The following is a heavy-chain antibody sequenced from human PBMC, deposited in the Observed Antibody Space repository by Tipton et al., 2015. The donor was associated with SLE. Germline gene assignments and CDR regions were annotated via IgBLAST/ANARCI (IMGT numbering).Heavy chain of an antibody. CDR2: IYVTRGT. CDR1: GGSISSYY. CDR3: TRSLYNTNWFWFDP. Sequence: TLSFTCTVSGGSISSYYWSWVRQAAGKGLEWIGRIYVTRGTDYNPSLKSRVTISLGTSTNQFSLRLSSVTAADTAVYFCTRSLYNTNWFWFDPWGQGTLVIVSS. J-gene: IGHJ5*02. D-gene: IGHD6-13*01. V-gene: IGHV4-4*07.